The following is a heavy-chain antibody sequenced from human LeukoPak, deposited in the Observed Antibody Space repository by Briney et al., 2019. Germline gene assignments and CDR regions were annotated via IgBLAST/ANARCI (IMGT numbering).Heavy chain of an antibody. J-gene: IGHJ5*01. CDR1: GDSISSGNYY. D-gene: IGHD6-25*01. V-gene: IGHV4-61*02. CDR3: AREQRLRDNNWFDS. Sequence: SQTLSLTCTVSGDSISSGNYYWSWIRQPAGKGLEWIGRIYISGTTTTTYNSSLKSRLTISIDTSKNQFSLRLSSVTAADTAVYYCAREQRLRDNNWFDSWGQGTLVTVSS. CDR2: IYISGTTTT.